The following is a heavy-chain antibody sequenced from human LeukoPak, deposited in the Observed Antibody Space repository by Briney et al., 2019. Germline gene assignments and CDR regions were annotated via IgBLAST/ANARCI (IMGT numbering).Heavy chain of an antibody. V-gene: IGHV3-23*01. CDR1: GFTFSSYA. J-gene: IGHJ4*02. CDR2: ISGSGGST. CDR3: AKVQKLTMVRGVTPPFDY. D-gene: IGHD3-10*01. Sequence: GGSLRLSCAASGFTFSSYAMSWVRQAPGKGLEWVSAISGSGGSTYYADSVKGRFTISRDNSKNTLYLQMTSLRAEDTAVYYCAKVQKLTMVRGVTPPFDYWGQGTLVTVSS.